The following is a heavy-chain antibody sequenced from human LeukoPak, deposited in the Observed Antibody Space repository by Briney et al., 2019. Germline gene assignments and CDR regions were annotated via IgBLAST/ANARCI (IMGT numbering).Heavy chain of an antibody. V-gene: IGHV3-48*04. CDR2: ISRNSRTT. CDR1: GSDFSSHN. J-gene: IGHJ5*01. CDR3: ARIGHDLYQTFDS. D-gene: IGHD2-2*01. Sequence: PGGSLRLSCAVSGSDFSSHNFHCVRQAPGKGLEWVSFISRNSRTTYYADSVKGRFTISRDNAKNSVFLQMNSLRAEDTALYYCARIGHDLYQTFDSWGHGTLITVSS.